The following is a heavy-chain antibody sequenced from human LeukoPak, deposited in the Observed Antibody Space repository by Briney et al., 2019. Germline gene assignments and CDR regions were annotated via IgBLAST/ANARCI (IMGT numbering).Heavy chain of an antibody. Sequence: ASVKVSCKASGYTFTSYDINWVRQAPGQGLEWMGWMNPNTGNTGYAQKFQGRVTTTRNTSISTAYMELSSLRSEDTAVYYCARGREYYMDVWGKGTTVTVSS. V-gene: IGHV1-8*01. CDR2: MNPNTGNT. J-gene: IGHJ6*03. CDR1: GYTFTSYD. CDR3: ARGREYYMDV.